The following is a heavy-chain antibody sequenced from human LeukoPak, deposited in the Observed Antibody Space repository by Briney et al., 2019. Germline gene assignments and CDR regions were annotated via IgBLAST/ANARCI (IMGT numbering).Heavy chain of an antibody. CDR3: ARDRLVVVPAAMDY. J-gene: IGHJ4*02. CDR1: GFTFSSYS. CDR2: ISSGSSYI. D-gene: IGHD2-2*01. V-gene: IGHV3-21*01. Sequence: GGSLRLSCAASGFTFSSYSMNWVRQAPGKGLEWVASISSGSSYIYYADSVKGRFTISRDNAKNSLYLQMNSLRAEDTAVYYCARDRLVVVPAAMDYWGQGTLVTVSS.